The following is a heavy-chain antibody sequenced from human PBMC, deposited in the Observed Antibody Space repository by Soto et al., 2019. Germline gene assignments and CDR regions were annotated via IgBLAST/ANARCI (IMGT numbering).Heavy chain of an antibody. CDR1: GYTFTSYG. D-gene: IGHD3-3*01. CDR2: ISAYNGNT. CDR3: ARDLPTTIFGVVNAFDI. J-gene: IGHJ3*02. V-gene: IGHV1-18*01. Sequence: ASVKVSCKASGYTFTSYGISWVRQAPGQGLEWMGWISAYNGNTNYAQKLQGRVTMTTDTSTSTAYMELRSLRSDDTAVYYCARDLPTTIFGVVNAFDIWGQGTMV.